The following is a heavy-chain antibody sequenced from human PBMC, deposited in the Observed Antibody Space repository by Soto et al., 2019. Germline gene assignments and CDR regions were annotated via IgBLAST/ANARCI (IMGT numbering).Heavy chain of an antibody. J-gene: IGHJ5*02. CDR1: GGSISSGGYY. Sequence: SETLSLTCTVSGGSISSGGYYWSWIRQHPGKGLEWIGYIYYSGSTYYNPSLKSRVTISVDTSKNQFSLELSSVTAADTAVYYCARTYCSGGSCYSGGEVNWFDPWGQGTLVTVS. D-gene: IGHD2-15*01. CDR2: IYYSGST. CDR3: ARTYCSGGSCYSGGEVNWFDP. V-gene: IGHV4-31*03.